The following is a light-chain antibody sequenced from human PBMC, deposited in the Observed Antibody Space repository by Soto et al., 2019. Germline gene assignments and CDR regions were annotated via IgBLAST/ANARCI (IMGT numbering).Light chain of an antibody. Sequence: QSVLTQPPSVSGAPGQRVTISCTGSSSNIGAGYDVHWYQQLPGTAPKLLIYGNTNRPSGVPDRFSGSKSGTSASLAITGLQAEDEADYYRQSYDSSLIGVVFGGGTKVTVL. CDR3: QSYDSSLIGVV. V-gene: IGLV1-40*01. J-gene: IGLJ2*01. CDR1: SSNIGAGYD. CDR2: GNT.